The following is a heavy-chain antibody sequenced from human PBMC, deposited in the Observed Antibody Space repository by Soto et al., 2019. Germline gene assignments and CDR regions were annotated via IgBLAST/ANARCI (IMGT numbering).Heavy chain of an antibody. Sequence: QVQLQQWGAGLLKPSETLSLTCAVYGGSFSGYYWSWIRQPPGKGLEWIGEINHSGRTNYNPSLKSRVTISVDTSKNQFSLKLSSVTAAETAVYYCARGWSYVTMVRGVKPRNFDYWGQGTLVTVSS. CDR1: GGSFSGYY. CDR2: INHSGRT. D-gene: IGHD3-10*01. J-gene: IGHJ4*02. CDR3: ARGWSYVTMVRGVKPRNFDY. V-gene: IGHV4-34*01.